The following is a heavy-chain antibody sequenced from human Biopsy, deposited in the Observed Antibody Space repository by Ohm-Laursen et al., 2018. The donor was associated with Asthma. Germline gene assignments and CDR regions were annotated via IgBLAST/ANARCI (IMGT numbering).Heavy chain of an antibody. CDR1: GFSFADCA. Sequence: SLRLSCTASGFSFADCAMFWVRQAPGKGLEWVSVISWNSGTIGYADSGKGRFTISRDNAKNSLYLQMNSLGPEGTSVYYCAKDMGASLNQPPSGSGSAHLYGMDVWGQGTTVTVPS. J-gene: IGHJ6*02. CDR3: AKDMGASLNQPPSGSGSAHLYGMDV. V-gene: IGHV3-9*01. CDR2: ISWNSGTI. D-gene: IGHD3-10*01.